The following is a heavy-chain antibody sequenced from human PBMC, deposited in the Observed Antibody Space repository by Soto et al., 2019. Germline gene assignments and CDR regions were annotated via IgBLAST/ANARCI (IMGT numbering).Heavy chain of an antibody. CDR3: AKDWVGGSNKYYFEY. CDR2: ISHHGLKE. D-gene: IGHD1-26*01. Sequence: QVQLVESGGGVVRPGRSLRLSCVASGFTFRDYGMHWVRQAPGKGLEWVAGISHHGLKEHYADSVKGRLTISRDNSKKTVYLELNSLRGEDTAVYYCAKDWVGGSNKYYFEYWGQGTLVTVSS. CDR1: GFTFRDYG. V-gene: IGHV3-30*18. J-gene: IGHJ4*02.